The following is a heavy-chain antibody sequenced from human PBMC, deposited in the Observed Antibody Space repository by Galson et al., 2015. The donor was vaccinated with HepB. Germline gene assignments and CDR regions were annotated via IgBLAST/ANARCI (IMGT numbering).Heavy chain of an antibody. CDR2: MRTNPYGGTR. V-gene: IGHV3-49*03. CDR3: ARPRLSTSGYYLDF. D-gene: IGHD3-22*01. CDR1: GFSFGDFP. Sequence: SLRLSCAASGFSFGDFPVSWFRQTPGKGLEWVGFMRTNPYGGTRQYAASVRGRFTLSRDDAKGVAYLQMDGLKSEDTGLYFCARPRLSTSGYYLDFWGQGTPVTVSS. J-gene: IGHJ4*02.